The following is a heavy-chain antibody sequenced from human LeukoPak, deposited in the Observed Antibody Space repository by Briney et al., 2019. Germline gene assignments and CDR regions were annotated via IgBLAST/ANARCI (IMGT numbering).Heavy chain of an antibody. CDR1: GFTFSSYG. Sequence: PGGSLRLSCAASGFTFSSYGMHWVRQAPGKGLEWVAVISYDGSNKYYADSVKGRFTISRDNSKNTLYLQMNSLRAEDTAVYYCAKDRYNFWSGSRTEFDPWGQGTLVTVSS. V-gene: IGHV3-30*18. CDR3: AKDRYNFWSGSRTEFDP. CDR2: ISYDGSNK. D-gene: IGHD3-3*01. J-gene: IGHJ5*02.